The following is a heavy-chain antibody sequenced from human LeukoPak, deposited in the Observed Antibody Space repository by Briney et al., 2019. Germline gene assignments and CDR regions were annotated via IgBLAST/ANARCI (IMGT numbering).Heavy chain of an antibody. D-gene: IGHD2-2*01. CDR3: ARGARDCRSTSCPRALFDY. J-gene: IGHJ4*02. CDR1: GGTFSSYA. V-gene: IGHV1-69*06. CDR2: IIPIFGTA. Sequence: SVKLSCTASGGTFSSYAISWVRQAPGQGLEWMGGIIPIFGTANYAQKFQGRVTITADKSTSTAYMELSSLRSEDTAVYYCARGARDCRSTSCPRALFDYWGQGTLVTVSS.